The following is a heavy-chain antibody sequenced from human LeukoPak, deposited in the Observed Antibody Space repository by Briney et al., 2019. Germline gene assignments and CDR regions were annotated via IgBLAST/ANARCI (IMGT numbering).Heavy chain of an antibody. V-gene: IGHV4-59*12. Sequence: PSETLSLTCTVSGGSISSYYWSWIRQPPGKGLEWIGYIYYSGSTNYNPSLKSRVTISVDTSKNQFSLKLSSVTAADTAVYYCARGEYGSGSYYPWFDPWGQGTLVTVSS. J-gene: IGHJ5*02. CDR1: GGSISSYY. D-gene: IGHD3-10*01. CDR3: ARGEYGSGSYYPWFDP. CDR2: IYYSGST.